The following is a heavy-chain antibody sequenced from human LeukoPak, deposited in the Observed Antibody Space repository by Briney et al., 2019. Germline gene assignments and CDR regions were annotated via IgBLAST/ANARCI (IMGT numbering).Heavy chain of an antibody. Sequence: GESLKISCKGSGYRFISYWIGWVRQMPGKGLEWMGIIYPDDSDTRYSPSFQGQVTISADKSISTAYLQWSSLKASDTAMYYCARHRRPAASDALDIWGQGTKVTVSS. CDR1: GYRFISYW. J-gene: IGHJ3*02. CDR3: ARHRRPAASDALDI. D-gene: IGHD2-2*01. V-gene: IGHV5-51*01. CDR2: IYPDDSDT.